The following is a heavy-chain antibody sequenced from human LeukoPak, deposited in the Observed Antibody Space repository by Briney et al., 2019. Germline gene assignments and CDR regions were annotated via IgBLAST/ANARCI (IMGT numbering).Heavy chain of an antibody. CDR3: ARETRLHSGSYSNDAFDI. Sequence: SETLSLTCTVSGGSTNRYLWSWIRQPPGKGLEWIGYISYSGSTDYNPSLKSRVTISLDTSKNQFSLRLSSVTAADTAVYYCARETRLHSGSYSNDAFDIWGQGTMVTVSS. CDR2: ISYSGST. CDR1: GGSTNRYL. V-gene: IGHV4-59*01. J-gene: IGHJ3*02. D-gene: IGHD1-26*01.